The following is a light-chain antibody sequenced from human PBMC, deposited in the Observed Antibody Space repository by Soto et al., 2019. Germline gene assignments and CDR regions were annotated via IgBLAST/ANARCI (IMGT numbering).Light chain of an antibody. J-gene: IGKJ4*01. V-gene: IGKV3-20*01. CDR3: QKYGSSPNT. CDR2: GAS. CDR1: QSVRSSY. Sequence: EIVLTQSPGTLSLSPGERATLSCRASQSVRSSYLAWYQQKPGQAPRVLIYGASSRATGIPDRFSGSGSGTDFTLTINRLEPEDFAVYYCQKYGSSPNTCGGGTKVDIK.